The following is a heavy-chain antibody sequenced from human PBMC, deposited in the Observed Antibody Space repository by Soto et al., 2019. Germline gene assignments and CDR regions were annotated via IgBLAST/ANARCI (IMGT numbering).Heavy chain of an antibody. CDR2: IYSGGST. CDR1: GFTVSSNY. Sequence: EVQLVESGGGLVQPGGSLRLSCAASGFTVSSNYMSWVRQAPGKGLEWVSVIYSGGSTYYADSVKGRFTISRDNSKNTLYLQMNRRRAEDTAVYYCARSSGPGSGVITIIQFWGEGTLVTVSS. V-gene: IGHV3-66*01. J-gene: IGHJ4*02. D-gene: IGHD3-10*01. CDR3: ARSSGPGSGVITIIQF.